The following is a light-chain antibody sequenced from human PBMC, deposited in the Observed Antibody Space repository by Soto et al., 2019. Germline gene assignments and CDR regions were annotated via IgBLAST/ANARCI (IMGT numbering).Light chain of an antibody. CDR2: GAS. J-gene: IGKJ3*01. CDR1: QSVSSN. CDR3: QQYNKWPLFT. V-gene: IGKV3-15*01. Sequence: EIVMTQSPATLSLSPGERATLSCRASQSVSSNLAWYQQRRGQAPRLLIYGASTRATGIPARLSGSGSGTEFSLTISSLQSEDFSVYYCQQYNKWPLFTFGPGTRVDMK.